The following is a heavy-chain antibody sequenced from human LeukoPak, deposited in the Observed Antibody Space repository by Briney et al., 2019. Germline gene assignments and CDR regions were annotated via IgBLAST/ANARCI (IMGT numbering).Heavy chain of an antibody. CDR3: ARVATGKSDAFDI. J-gene: IGHJ3*02. D-gene: IGHD1-1*01. CDR2: INPNSGGT. Sequence: ASVKVSCKASGYTFTGYHMHWVRQAPGQGLEWMGWINPNSGGTNYAQKFQGRVTMTRDTSISTAYMELSRLRSDDTAVYYCARVATGKSDAFDIWGQGTMVTVSS. CDR1: GYTFTGYH. V-gene: IGHV1-2*02.